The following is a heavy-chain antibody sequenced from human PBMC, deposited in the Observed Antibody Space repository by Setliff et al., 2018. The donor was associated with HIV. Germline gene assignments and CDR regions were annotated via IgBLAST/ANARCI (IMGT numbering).Heavy chain of an antibody. D-gene: IGHD3-9*01. CDR1: GFTFGDYA. J-gene: IGHJ4*02. Sequence: LKISCTASGFTFGDYAMTWVRQAPGKGLEWVGFINSNTYGGTTDSAASVKGRFTISRDDSKSSAYLLMNSLKTEDTAVYYCSRVHSPLYYDILTGYLDYWGQGTLVTVSS. CDR2: INSNTYGGTT. CDR3: SRVHSPLYYDILTGYLDY. V-gene: IGHV3-49*04.